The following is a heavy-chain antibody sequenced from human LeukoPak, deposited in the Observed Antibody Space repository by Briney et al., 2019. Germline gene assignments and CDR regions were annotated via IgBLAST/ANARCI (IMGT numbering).Heavy chain of an antibody. CDR1: GFIFSRHW. CDR3: AREFPDSTATGPAFDF. Sequence: PAGGSLRLSCAASGFIFSRHWMSWVRQAPGKEMEWVANMQIDGSKKYYVDSVKGRFIVSRDNTMNSLYLQMNSLRAEDTAMYYCAREFPDSTATGPAFDFWGQGTMVTVSS. J-gene: IGHJ3*01. V-gene: IGHV3-7*01. D-gene: IGHD6-13*01. CDR2: MQIDGSKK.